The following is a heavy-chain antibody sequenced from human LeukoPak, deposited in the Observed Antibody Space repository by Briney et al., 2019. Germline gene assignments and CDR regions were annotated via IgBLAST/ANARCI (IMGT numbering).Heavy chain of an antibody. V-gene: IGHV4-34*01. CDR1: GGSFTGYY. Sequence: ASETLSLTCAVYGGSFTGYYWTWIRQSPGKGLEWIGEISESGVTNYQTSLKSRVTISVDTSKNQFSLRLTSVTAADTAVYYCARGRGGTGHYPRSYYYYYMDVWGKGTTVTVSS. CDR3: ARGRGGTGHYPRSYYYYYMDV. J-gene: IGHJ6*03. CDR2: ISESGVT. D-gene: IGHD3/OR15-3a*01.